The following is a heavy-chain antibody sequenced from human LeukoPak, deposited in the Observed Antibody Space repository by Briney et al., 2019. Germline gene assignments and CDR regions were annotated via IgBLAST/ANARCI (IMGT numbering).Heavy chain of an antibody. CDR1: GDTFSSYY. CDR2: INPSGGST. Sequence: GASVKVSCKASGDTFSSYYMHWVRQAPGQGLEWVGTINPSGGSTTYAQKFQGRVTMTRDTSTSTVYMELSSLRSEDTAVYYCARGGVLRFLEHLDYWGQGTLVTVSS. D-gene: IGHD3-3*01. CDR3: ARGGVLRFLEHLDY. J-gene: IGHJ4*02. V-gene: IGHV1-46*01.